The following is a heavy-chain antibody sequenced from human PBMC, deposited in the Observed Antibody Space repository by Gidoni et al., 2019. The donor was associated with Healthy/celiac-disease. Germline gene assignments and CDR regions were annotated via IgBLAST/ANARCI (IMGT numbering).Heavy chain of an antibody. CDR1: GGSISSYY. CDR2: IYYSGST. D-gene: IGHD2-15*01. CDR3: ARNPVVAATPPWFDP. J-gene: IGHJ5*02. Sequence: QVQLQASGPGLVKPSETLSLTCTVSGGSISSYYWSWIRQPPGKGLEWIGYIYYSGSTNYNPSLKSRVTISVDTSKNQFSLKLSSVTAADTAVYYCARNPVVAATPPWFDPWGQGTLVTVSS. V-gene: IGHV4-59*01.